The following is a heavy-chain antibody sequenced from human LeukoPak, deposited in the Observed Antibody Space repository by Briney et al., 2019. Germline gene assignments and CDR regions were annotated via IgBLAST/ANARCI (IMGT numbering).Heavy chain of an antibody. J-gene: IGHJ4*02. D-gene: IGHD3-22*01. CDR3: ARRPGRYFDRSGYFDY. Sequence: SETLSLTCTVSGGSISSSNYYWGWIRQPPGKGLEWIGSIYHSGSTYYNPSLKSRVTISVDTSKNQFSLRLSSVTAADAAMYYCARRPGRYFDRSGYFDYWGQGTLVTVSS. V-gene: IGHV4-39*01. CDR2: IYHSGST. CDR1: GGSISSSNYY.